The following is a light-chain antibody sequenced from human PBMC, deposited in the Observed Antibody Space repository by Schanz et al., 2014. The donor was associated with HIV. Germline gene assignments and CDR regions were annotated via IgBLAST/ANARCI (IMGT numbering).Light chain of an antibody. Sequence: QSALTQPASVSGSPGQSITFSCTGTSSDVGGYTYVSWYQQHPGKAPKVVIYGVFDRPSGVSNRFSGSRSGNTASLTIFDLQPEDEADYYCGALSTSDAPVFGTGTKVTVL. CDR2: GVF. J-gene: IGLJ1*01. CDR1: SSDVGGYTY. CDR3: GALSTSDAPV. V-gene: IGLV2-14*03.